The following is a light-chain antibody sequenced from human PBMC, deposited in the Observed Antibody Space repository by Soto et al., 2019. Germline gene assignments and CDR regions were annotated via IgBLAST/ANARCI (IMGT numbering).Light chain of an antibody. CDR3: QQFNIWPRT. J-gene: IGKJ1*01. CDR1: QSVGSN. V-gene: IGKV3-15*01. CDR2: GAS. Sequence: EIVMTQSPATLSVSPGQRATLSCRASQSVGSNLAWYQHKPGQAPRLLIYGASTRATGIPARFSGSGSGTEFTLTISSLQSEDVAVYYCQQFNIWPRTFGQGTNVEIK.